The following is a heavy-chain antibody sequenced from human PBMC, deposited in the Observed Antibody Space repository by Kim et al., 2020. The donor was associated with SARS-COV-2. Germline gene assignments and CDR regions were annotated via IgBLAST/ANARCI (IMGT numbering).Heavy chain of an antibody. CDR3: AQEVGIAAAGRFYYYGMDV. Sequence: SVKVSCKASGGTFSSYAISWVRQAPGQGLEWMGGIIPIFGTANYAQKFQGRVTITPDESTSTAYMELSSLRSEDTAVYYCAQEVGIAAAGRFYYYGMDVWGQGTTGTGSS. J-gene: IGHJ6*02. V-gene: IGHV1-69*13. D-gene: IGHD6-13*01. CDR1: GGTFSSYA. CDR2: IIPIFGTA.